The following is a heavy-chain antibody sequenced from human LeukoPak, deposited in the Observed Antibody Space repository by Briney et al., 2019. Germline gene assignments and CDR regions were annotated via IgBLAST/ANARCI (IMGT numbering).Heavy chain of an antibody. CDR1: GFTFNIYV. CDR2: IGDRGRDT. V-gene: IGHV3-23*01. D-gene: IGHD6-19*01. Sequence: GGSLRLSCAASGFTFNIYVMTWVRQAPGKGLEWVSAIGDRGRDTYYADPVTGRFTISRDNSKYTLYLQMNSLRAEDTAVYYCAKVGPPYSSGWSIEFDYWGRGTLVTVSS. CDR3: AKVGPPYSSGWSIEFDY. J-gene: IGHJ4*02.